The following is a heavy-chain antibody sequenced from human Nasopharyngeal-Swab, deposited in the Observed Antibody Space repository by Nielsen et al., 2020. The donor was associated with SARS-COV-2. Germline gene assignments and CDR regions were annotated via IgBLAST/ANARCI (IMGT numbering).Heavy chain of an antibody. CDR1: GFTFSSYA. Sequence: GGSLRLSCAASGFTFSSYAMHWVRQAPGKGLEWVAVISYDGSNKYYADSVKGRFTISRDNSKNTLYLQMNSLRAEDTAVYYCARDFPGDPSSYYYGMDVWGQGTTVTVSS. J-gene: IGHJ6*02. CDR2: ISYDGSNK. V-gene: IGHV3-30*04. CDR3: ARDFPGDPSSYYYGMDV. D-gene: IGHD4-17*01.